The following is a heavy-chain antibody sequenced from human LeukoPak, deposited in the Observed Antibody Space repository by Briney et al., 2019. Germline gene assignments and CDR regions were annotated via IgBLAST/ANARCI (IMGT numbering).Heavy chain of an antibody. CDR2: IIPIFGTA. V-gene: IGHV1-69*13. D-gene: IGHD4-17*01. CDR1: GGTFSSYA. J-gene: IGHJ3*02. CDR3: ARGGDYGDSSDAFDI. Sequence: AASVKVSCKASGGTFSSYAISWVRQAPGQGLEWMGGIIPIFGTANYAQKFQGRVTITADESTSTAYMELSSLRSEDMAVYYCARGGDYGDSSDAFDIWGQGTMVTVSS.